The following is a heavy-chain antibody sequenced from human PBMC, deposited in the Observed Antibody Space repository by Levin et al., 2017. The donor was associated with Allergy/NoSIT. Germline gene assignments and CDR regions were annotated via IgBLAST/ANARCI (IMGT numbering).Heavy chain of an antibody. CDR3: ARDTVTTTLHYYYGMDV. CDR1: GFTFSSYS. V-gene: IGHV3-21*01. Sequence: ASVKVSCAASGFTFSSYSMNWVRQAPGKGLEWVSSISSSSSYIYYADSVKGRFTISRDNAKNSLYLQMNSLRAEDTAVYYCARDTVTTTLHYYYGMDVWGQGTTVTVSS. J-gene: IGHJ6*02. CDR2: ISSSSSYI. D-gene: IGHD4-17*01.